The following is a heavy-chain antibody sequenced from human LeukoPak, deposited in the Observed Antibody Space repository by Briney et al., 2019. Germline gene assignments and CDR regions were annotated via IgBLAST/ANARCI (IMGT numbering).Heavy chain of an antibody. CDR3: AKDILTGYYGMDV. Sequence: GESLRLSCAASGFTFDDYTMHWVRQAPGKGLEWVSLIIWDGGSTYYADSVKGRFTISRDNSKNSLYLQMNSLRTEDTALYYCAKDILTGYYGMDVWGQGTTVTVSS. V-gene: IGHV3-43*01. D-gene: IGHD3-9*01. CDR1: GFTFDDYT. J-gene: IGHJ6*02. CDR2: IIWDGGST.